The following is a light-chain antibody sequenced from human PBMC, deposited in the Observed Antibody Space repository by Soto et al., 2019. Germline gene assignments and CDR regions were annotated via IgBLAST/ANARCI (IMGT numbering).Light chain of an antibody. CDR3: LSYAGSNTLL. J-gene: IGLJ2*01. CDR1: DTDVGSYNY. CDR2: DVT. Sequence: QSALTQPRSVSGSLGQSVTISCTGRDTDVGSYNYVSWYQHHPGNAPKLIIHDVTQRTSGVPDRFSGSKSGYRASLAISGLQADDEAIYYCLSYAGSNTLLFGGGPKVTVL. V-gene: IGLV2-11*01.